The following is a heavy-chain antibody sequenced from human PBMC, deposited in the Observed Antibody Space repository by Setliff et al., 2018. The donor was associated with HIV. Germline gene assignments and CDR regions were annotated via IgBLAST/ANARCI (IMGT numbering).Heavy chain of an antibody. V-gene: IGHV3-49*04. D-gene: IGHD3-9*01. J-gene: IGHJ6*03. Sequence: SLRLSCAASGFSFSTYAMGWVRQAPGKGLEWVGFIGSKAYGGTTEYAASVKGRFTVSRDDSKSIAYLQMNSLKTEDTAVYYCTRLLALLRYFGGDYYYYMDVWGKGTTVTVSS. CDR2: IGSKAYGGTT. CDR3: TRLLALLRYFGGDYYYYMDV. CDR1: GFSFSTYA.